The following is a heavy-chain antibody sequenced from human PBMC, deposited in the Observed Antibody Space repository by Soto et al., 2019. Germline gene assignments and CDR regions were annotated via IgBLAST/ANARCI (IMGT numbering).Heavy chain of an antibody. Sequence: SETLSLTCAVSGGSISSSNWWSWVRQPPGKGLEWIGEIYHSGSTNYNPSLKSRVTISVDKSKNQFSLKLSSVTAADTAVDYYAGDVFGGGDFWCSCYYYYYYYMDVWGKGTTVTVSS. CDR1: GGSISSSNW. V-gene: IGHV4-4*02. CDR3: AGDVFGGGDFWCSCYYYYYYYMDV. D-gene: IGHD3-3*01. J-gene: IGHJ6*03. CDR2: IYHSGST.